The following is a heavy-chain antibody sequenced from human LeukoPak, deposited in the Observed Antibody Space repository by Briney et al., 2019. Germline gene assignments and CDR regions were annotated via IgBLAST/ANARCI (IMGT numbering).Heavy chain of an antibody. CDR3: ARRAASAGYFDY. D-gene: IGHD6-13*01. Sequence: SETLSLTCTVSAGSISSSSYYWGWIRQPPGKGLEWIGSIYYSGSTYYHPSLKSRATISVDTSKSQFSLNLSSVTAADTAVYYCARRAASAGYFDYWGQGTLVTVSS. CDR2: IYYSGST. CDR1: AGSISSSSYY. J-gene: IGHJ4*02. V-gene: IGHV4-39*01.